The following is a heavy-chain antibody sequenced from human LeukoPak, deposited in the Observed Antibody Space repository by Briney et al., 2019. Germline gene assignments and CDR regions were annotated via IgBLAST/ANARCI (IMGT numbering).Heavy chain of an antibody. J-gene: IGHJ5*02. CDR3: ANEEGSRSYGAT. CDR1: GLSFRSYS. CDR2: ISYDGSDK. V-gene: IGHV3-30*18. D-gene: IGHD4/OR15-4a*01. Sequence: GGSLRLSCAGSGLSFRSYSIHWVRQAPGKGLEWVAVISYDGSDKYYADSVKGRFTISRDNSKNTVYLQMNSLRTEDTAVYYCANEEGSRSYGATWGQGTMVTVSS.